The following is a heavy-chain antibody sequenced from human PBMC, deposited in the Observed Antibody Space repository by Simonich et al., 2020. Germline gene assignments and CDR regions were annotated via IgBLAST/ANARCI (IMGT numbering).Heavy chain of an antibody. V-gene: IGHV1-2*02. CDR2: INPNSGGT. CDR3: ARDLRGSYYYYYYMDV. D-gene: IGHD1-26*01. CDR1: GYTFTGYY. J-gene: IGHJ6*03. Sequence: QVQLVQSGAEVKKPGASVKVSCKASGYTFTGYYMHWVRQAPGKGLEWMGWINPNSGGTNCEQQFQGRVTMTRDTSISTAYMELSRLRSDYTAVYYCARDLRGSYYYYYYMDVWGKGTTVTVSS.